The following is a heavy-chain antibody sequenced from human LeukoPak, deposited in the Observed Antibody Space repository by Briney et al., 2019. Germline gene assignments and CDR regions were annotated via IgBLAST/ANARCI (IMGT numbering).Heavy chain of an antibody. CDR3: ARIGYCSSTSCADP. CDR1: GGSFSGYY. CDR2: INHSGST. J-gene: IGHJ5*02. V-gene: IGHV4-34*01. D-gene: IGHD2-2*01. Sequence: PSETLSLTCAVYGGSFSGYYWSWIRQPPGKGLEWIGEINHSGSTNYNPSLKSRVTISVDTSKNQFSLKLSSVTAADTAVCYCARIGYCSSTSCADPWGQGTLVTVSS.